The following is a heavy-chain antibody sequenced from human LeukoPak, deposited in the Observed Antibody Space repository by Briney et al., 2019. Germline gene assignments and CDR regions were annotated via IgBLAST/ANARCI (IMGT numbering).Heavy chain of an antibody. J-gene: IGHJ5*02. Sequence: PSETLSLTCAVYGGSFSGYYWSWIRQPPGKGLEWIGEINHSGSTNNNPSLKSRVTISAATSKNQFSLKLSSVTAADTAVYYCARGGGGMRIYGKNWFDPWGQGTLVTVSS. CDR3: ARGGGGMRIYGKNWFDP. CDR1: GGSFSGYY. V-gene: IGHV4-34*01. D-gene: IGHD3-16*01. CDR2: INHSGST.